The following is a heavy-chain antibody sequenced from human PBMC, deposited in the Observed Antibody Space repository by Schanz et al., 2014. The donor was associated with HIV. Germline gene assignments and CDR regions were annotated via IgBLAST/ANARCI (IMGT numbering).Heavy chain of an antibody. CDR1: GFTFDDYA. J-gene: IGHJ6*02. CDR3: AKAYSTSRPYSMDI. V-gene: IGHV3-9*01. Sequence: EVQMVESGGGLAQPGRSLRLSCAASGFTFDDYAMHWVRQAPGKGLEWVSGISWNSVSIGYADSVKGRFTISRDNAKNSLYMQMNSLRGDDTALYYCAKAYSTSRPYSMDIWGQGTTVTVSS. D-gene: IGHD6-6*01. CDR2: ISWNSVSI.